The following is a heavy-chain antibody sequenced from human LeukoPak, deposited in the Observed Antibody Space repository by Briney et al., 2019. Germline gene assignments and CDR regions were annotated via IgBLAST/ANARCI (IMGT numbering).Heavy chain of an antibody. Sequence: GGSLRLSCATSGFTFSSYSMNWVRQAPGKGLEWVSSISSSSSYIYYADSVKGRFTISRDNAKNSLYLQMNSLRAEDTAVYYCARDRRHYYDSSGYEFDYWGQGTLVTVSS. CDR3: ARDRRHYYDSSGYEFDY. CDR1: GFTFSSYS. V-gene: IGHV3-21*01. J-gene: IGHJ4*02. D-gene: IGHD3-22*01. CDR2: ISSSSSYI.